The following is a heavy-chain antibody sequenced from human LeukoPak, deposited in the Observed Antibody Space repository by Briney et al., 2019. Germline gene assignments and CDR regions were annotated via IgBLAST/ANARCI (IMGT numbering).Heavy chain of an antibody. V-gene: IGHV3-73*01. CDR2: IRSKANSYAT. Sequence: GGSLRLSCAASTFTFSGSAIHWVRQASGKGLEWVGRIRSKANSYATAYAASVKGRFTISRDDSKNTAYLQMNSLKTEDTAVYYCTRLKYYYYYMDVWGKGTTVTDSS. CDR1: TFTFSGSA. J-gene: IGHJ6*03. CDR3: TRLKYYYYYMDV.